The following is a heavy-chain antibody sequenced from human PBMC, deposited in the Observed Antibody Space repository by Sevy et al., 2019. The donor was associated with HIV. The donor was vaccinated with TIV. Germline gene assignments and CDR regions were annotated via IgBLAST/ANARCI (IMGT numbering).Heavy chain of an antibody. D-gene: IGHD6-6*01. Sequence: GGSLRLSCAASGFASGFTFSSFTMSWVRQLPGKGLEWVSTINGRGGSTYYADSVKGRFTLSRDNSNNALFLQMDSLTPDDTALCYCARPTPRIAPSSAAFFDSWGHGTLVTVSS. J-gene: IGHJ4*01. CDR2: INGRGGST. V-gene: IGHV3-23*01. CDR1: GFTFSSFT. CDR3: ARPTPRIAPSSAAFFDS.